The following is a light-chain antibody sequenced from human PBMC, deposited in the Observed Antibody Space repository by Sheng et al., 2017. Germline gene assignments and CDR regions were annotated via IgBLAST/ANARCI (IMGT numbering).Light chain of an antibody. J-gene: IGLJ1*01. V-gene: IGLV2-8*01. CDR3: QSYESSLSGSYV. Sequence: QSALTQPPSASGSPGQSVAISCTGTSSDVGGYNFVSWYQQHPGKAPKLMIYEVNKRPSGVPDRFSGSKSDTSASLAITGLQAEDEADYYCQSYESSLSGSYVFGTGTEVTVL. CDR1: SSDVGGYNF. CDR2: EVN.